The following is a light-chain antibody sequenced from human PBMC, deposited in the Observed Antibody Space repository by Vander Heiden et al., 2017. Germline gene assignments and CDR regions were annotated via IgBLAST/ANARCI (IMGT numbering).Light chain of an antibody. J-gene: IGLJ3*02. CDR3: ATGDDSMNCPV. V-gene: IGLV1-44*01. Sequence: QSVLTQQPTASGTPGQRVTISCSGGSSNIGSNAVNWYHHLTGAAPKLLIYTNDQRASGVPDRFSGSKSGTSASLAISGLQAEDEAEYYCATGDDSMNCPVFGGGTKLTVL. CDR2: TND. CDR1: SSNIGSNA.